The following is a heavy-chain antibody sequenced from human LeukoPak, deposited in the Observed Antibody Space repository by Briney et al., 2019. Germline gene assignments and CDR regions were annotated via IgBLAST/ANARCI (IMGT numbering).Heavy chain of an antibody. Sequence: GGSLRLPCAASGFTFTTYAMNWVRQAPGKGLEWVSVISGSGGSTYYADSVKGRFTISRDNSKNTLYLEVNSLRAEDTAVYYCATAFYFDSSGPYWYFQLGGGGTLVTVSS. CDR2: ISGSGGST. CDR3: ATAFYFDSSGPYWYFQL. CDR1: GFTFTTYA. V-gene: IGHV3-23*01. J-gene: IGHJ2*01. D-gene: IGHD3-22*01.